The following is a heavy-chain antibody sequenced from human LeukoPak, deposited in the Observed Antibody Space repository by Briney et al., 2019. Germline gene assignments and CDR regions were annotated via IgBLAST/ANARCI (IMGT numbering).Heavy chain of an antibody. Sequence: QPGGSLRLSCAASGFTFSNSWMRWVRQGPGKGPVWVSRIKSDGSYITYADSVKGRFIISRDNAENTLYLQMNSLRVDDTAVYYSATGDSGWYHDWGQGTLVNVSA. CDR2: IKSDGSYI. D-gene: IGHD6-13*01. CDR3: ATGDSGWYHD. J-gene: IGHJ4*02. V-gene: IGHV3-74*03. CDR1: GFTFSNSW.